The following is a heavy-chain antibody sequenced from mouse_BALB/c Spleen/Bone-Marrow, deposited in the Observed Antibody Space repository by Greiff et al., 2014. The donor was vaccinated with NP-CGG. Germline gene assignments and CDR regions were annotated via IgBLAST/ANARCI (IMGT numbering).Heavy chain of an antibody. Sequence: VKLVESGAELMKPGASVKISCKATGYTFSSYWIEWVKQRPGHGLEWIGEILPGSGNTNYNENFKGKATFTADTSSNTAYMQLSSLTPEDSAVYYCARRLLYYFDYWGQGTTLTVSS. D-gene: IGHD1-2*01. V-gene: IGHV1-9*01. CDR2: ILPGSGNT. CDR1: GYTFSSYW. CDR3: ARRLLYYFDY. J-gene: IGHJ2*01.